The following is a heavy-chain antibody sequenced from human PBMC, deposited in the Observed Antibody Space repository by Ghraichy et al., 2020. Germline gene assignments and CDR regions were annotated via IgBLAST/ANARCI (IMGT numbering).Heavy chain of an antibody. CDR2: ISYDGSNK. D-gene: IGHD3-10*01. CDR3: ARDRASGSSLNYYYYMAV. Sequence: VAVISYDGSNKYYADSVKGRFTISRDNSKNTLYLQMNSLRAEDTAVYYCARDRASGSSLNYYYYMAVWGKGTTVTVSS. V-gene: IGHV3-30-3*01. J-gene: IGHJ6*03.